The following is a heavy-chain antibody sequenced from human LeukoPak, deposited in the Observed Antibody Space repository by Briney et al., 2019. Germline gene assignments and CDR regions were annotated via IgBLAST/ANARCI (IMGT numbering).Heavy chain of an antibody. D-gene: IGHD2-21*02. CDR2: ISGSGGST. V-gene: IGHV3-23*01. J-gene: IGHJ3*02. CDR3: ARDLSQPLLSLGSPYAFDI. CDR1: GFTFSSYA. Sequence: GGSLRLSCAASGFTFSSYAMSWVRQAPGKGLEWVSAISGSGGSTYYADSVKGRFTISRDNAKNSLYLQMNSLRAEDTAVYYCARDLSQPLLSLGSPYAFDIWGQGTMVTVSS.